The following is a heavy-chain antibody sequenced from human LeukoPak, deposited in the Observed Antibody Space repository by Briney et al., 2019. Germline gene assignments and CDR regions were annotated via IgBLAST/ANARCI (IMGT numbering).Heavy chain of an antibody. CDR1: GYIFRHYS. CDR3: VSGNDPDSAWENYRLDAFDI. CDR2: ISSTSDYI. V-gene: IGHV3-21*01. J-gene: IGHJ3*02. D-gene: IGHD3-16*02. Sequence: GGSLRLSCAASGYIFRHYSVNWVRQAPGKGLEWVSSISSTSDYIYYADSVKSRFTISRDNTKSSLYLQMNSLRAEDTAVYYCVSGNDPDSAWENYRLDAFDIWGQGTTVIVSS.